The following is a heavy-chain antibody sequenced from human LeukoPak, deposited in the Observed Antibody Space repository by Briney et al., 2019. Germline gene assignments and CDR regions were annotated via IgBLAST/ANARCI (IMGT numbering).Heavy chain of an antibody. CDR2: MNPNSGNT. Sequence: ASVKVSCKASGYTFTSYDINWVRQATGQGLEWMGWMNPNSGNTGYAQKFQGRVTMTRNTSISTAYMELSSLRSEDTAVYYCARAQTISQGALWSYWGQGTLVTVSS. V-gene: IGHV1-8*01. J-gene: IGHJ4*02. CDR1: GYTFTSYD. CDR3: ARAQTISQGALWSY. D-gene: IGHD3-10*01.